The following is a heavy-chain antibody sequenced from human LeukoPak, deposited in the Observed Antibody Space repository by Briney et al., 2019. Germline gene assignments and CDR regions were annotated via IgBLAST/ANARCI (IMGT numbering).Heavy chain of an antibody. Sequence: ASVKVSCKLSGYTGIELSMHWVRQVPGKGLKWMGGFDPEDGETKYAQKFQGRVTMTEEKSTDTAYMELSRLTSEDTAVYYCATHTISGVVTYASLIWGRGTLVTVSS. J-gene: IGHJ3*02. CDR3: ATHTISGVVTYASLI. V-gene: IGHV1-24*01. CDR2: FDPEDGET. D-gene: IGHD3-3*01. CDR1: GYTGIELS.